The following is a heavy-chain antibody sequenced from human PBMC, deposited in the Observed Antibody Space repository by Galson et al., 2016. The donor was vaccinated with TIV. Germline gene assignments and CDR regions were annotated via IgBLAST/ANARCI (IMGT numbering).Heavy chain of an antibody. Sequence: SLRLSCAASGFTFSSYSMNWVRQAPGKGLEWVSYINSSSSSIYYADSVKGRFTISRDNVKNSLYLQMNGQKAEDTAGYYCARDLAKGWIVVAQGAFDIWGQGTMVTVSS. CDR3: ARDLAKGWIVVAQGAFDI. V-gene: IGHV3-48*01. D-gene: IGHD3-22*01. CDR2: INSSSSSI. J-gene: IGHJ3*02. CDR1: GFTFSSYS.